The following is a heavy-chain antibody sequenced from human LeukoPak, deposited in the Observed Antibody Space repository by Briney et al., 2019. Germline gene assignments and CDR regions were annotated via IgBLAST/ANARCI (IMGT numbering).Heavy chain of an antibody. CDR3: ARDQDCSGGSCYSAAFNI. CDR1: GYTFTGYY. J-gene: IGHJ3*02. V-gene: IGHV1-2*02. D-gene: IGHD2-15*01. Sequence: ASVKVSCKASGYTFTGYYMHCVRQAPGQGLEWMGWINPNRGGTNYAQKFQGRVTMTRDTSISTAYMELSRLRSDDTAVYYCARDQDCSGGSCYSAAFNIWGQGTMVTVSS. CDR2: INPNRGGT.